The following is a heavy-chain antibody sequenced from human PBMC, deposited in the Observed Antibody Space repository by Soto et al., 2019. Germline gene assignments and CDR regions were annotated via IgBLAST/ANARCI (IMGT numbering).Heavy chain of an antibody. CDR3: VLRFFASWFDP. V-gene: IGHV4-4*02. CDR2: IYHSGST. CDR1: GGSISSSHW. J-gene: IGHJ5*02. Sequence: SETLSLTCAVSGGSISSSHWWSWVRQPPGKGLEWIGEIYHSGSTNYNPSLKSRITISVDKSKNQFSLKLSSVTAADTAVYYCVLRFFASWFDPWGQGTLVTVSS. D-gene: IGHD3-3*01.